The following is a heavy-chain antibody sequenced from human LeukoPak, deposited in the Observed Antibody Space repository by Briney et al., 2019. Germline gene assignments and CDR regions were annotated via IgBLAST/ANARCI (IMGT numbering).Heavy chain of an antibody. V-gene: IGHV4-59*01. CDR3: ARFSISWSYFDY. D-gene: IGHD6-13*01. Sequence: PSETLSLTCTVSGGSISNYYWNWIRQSPGKGLEWIGYIFYSGSTNYNPSLKSRVTISVDTSKNQFSLKLSSVTAADTAVYYCARFSISWSYFDYWGQGTLVTVSS. CDR2: IFYSGST. CDR1: GGSISNYY. J-gene: IGHJ4*02.